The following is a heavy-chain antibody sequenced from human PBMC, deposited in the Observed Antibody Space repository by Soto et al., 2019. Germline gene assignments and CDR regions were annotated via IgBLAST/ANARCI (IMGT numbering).Heavy chain of an antibody. CDR3: AKHNYFEY. CDR1: GGSISSYY. Sequence: SETLSLTCTVSGGSISSYYWSWIRQPPGKGLEWIGHIFYSGATNYNPSFKSRVTILVDTSKNQFFLRLSSVTAADTAVYYCAKHNYFEYWRQGALVTVSS. V-gene: IGHV4-59*08. J-gene: IGHJ4*02. CDR2: IFYSGAT.